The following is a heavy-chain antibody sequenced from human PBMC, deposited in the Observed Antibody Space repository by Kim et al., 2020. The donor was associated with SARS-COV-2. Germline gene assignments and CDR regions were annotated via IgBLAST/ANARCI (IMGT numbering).Heavy chain of an antibody. CDR2: IKEDGTER. Sequence: GGSLRLSCAASGFPFGSYWMNWARQAPGKGLESVANIKEDGTERYYVDSVKGRFTISRDNSKSSLYLQMNSLRVEDTAVYYCADGYKYFDYWGQGIPVTVSS. J-gene: IGHJ4*02. V-gene: IGHV3-7*01. D-gene: IGHD5-18*01. CDR1: GFPFGSYW. CDR3: ADGYKYFDY.